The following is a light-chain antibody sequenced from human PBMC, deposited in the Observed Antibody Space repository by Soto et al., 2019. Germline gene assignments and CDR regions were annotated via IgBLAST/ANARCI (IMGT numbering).Light chain of an antibody. V-gene: IGLV1-40*01. CDR1: SSNIGAGYD. J-gene: IGLJ1*01. Sequence: QSVLTQPPSVSGAPGQRVTISCTGSSSNIGAGYDVHWYQQLPGTAPKLLIYGNSNRPSGVPDRFSGSKSGTSASLAITGLQAEGEADYYCQSYDNSLSGYVFGTGTKVTVL. CDR3: QSYDNSLSGYV. CDR2: GNS.